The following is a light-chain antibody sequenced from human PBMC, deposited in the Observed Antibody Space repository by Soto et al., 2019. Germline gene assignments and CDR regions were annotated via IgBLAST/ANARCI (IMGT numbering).Light chain of an antibody. CDR2: GAS. V-gene: IGKV3-20*01. CDR1: QSVSSTY. Sequence: EIVLTQSPGTLSLSQGGRATLSCRASQSVSSTYLAWYQQKPGQAPRPLIYGASSRATGIPDRFSGSGSGTEFTLTISRLEPEDFAVYYCQQYGSSPLYSCGQGTKLEIK. J-gene: IGKJ2*03. CDR3: QQYGSSPLYS.